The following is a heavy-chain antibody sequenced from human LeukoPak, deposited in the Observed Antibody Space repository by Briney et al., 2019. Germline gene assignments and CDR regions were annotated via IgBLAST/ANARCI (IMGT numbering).Heavy chain of an antibody. CDR3: ARKGPEHLPTYFDH. J-gene: IGHJ4*02. CDR1: GGSISSYY. V-gene: IGHV4-4*08. D-gene: IGHD2-21*01. Sequence: SETLSLTCTVSGGSISSYYWSWIRQSPGQGLEWIGYIWPSGSTNYNPPLSGRVAISLDKSRNHFTLMVTAVTAADTAFYYCARKGPEHLPTYFDHWGRGILVTVSS. CDR2: IWPSGST.